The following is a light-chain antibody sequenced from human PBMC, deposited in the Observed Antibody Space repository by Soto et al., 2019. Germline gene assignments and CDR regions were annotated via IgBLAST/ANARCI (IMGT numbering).Light chain of an antibody. J-gene: IGKJ1*01. Sequence: DSPMSQSTSSETASVGGRVITTGGATQDISSWLAWYQQKPGKAPRLLIYAASSLQSGAPSRFSGSGSGTDFTLTISGLQPEDFATYYCQQAKGFLWTFGQGTKVDIK. CDR2: AAS. CDR3: QQAKGFLWT. CDR1: QDISSW. V-gene: IGKV1-12*01.